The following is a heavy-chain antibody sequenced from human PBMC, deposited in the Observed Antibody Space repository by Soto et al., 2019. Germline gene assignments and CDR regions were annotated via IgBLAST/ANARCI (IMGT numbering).Heavy chain of an antibody. CDR2: INPYSGAT. V-gene: IGHV1-2*04. D-gene: IGHD5-12*01. Sequence: QVQLEQSGAEVKKPGASVKVSCKASGYTFSAYYVHWVRQAPGQGLEWMVWINPYSGATNYAQKFQGWGTTAGDACVSTAYLELTTLVSDATAVYYCARARANVAPNWFDPWGQGTLVIVSS. CDR3: ARARANVAPNWFDP. CDR1: GYTFSAYY. J-gene: IGHJ5*02.